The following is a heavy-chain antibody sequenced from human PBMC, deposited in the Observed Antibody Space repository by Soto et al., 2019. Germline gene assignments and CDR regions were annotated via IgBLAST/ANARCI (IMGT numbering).Heavy chain of an antibody. CDR1: GFTFSSYW. Sequence: QLGGSLRLSCAASGFTFSSYWMHWVRQAPGKGLVWVSHIHGDGSTTSYADPVKGRFTISRDNAKNVLYLQMNSLIAEDTAVYYCARFTGFWSAIDYWGLGTPVTVSS. CDR3: ARFTGFWSAIDY. J-gene: IGHJ4*02. CDR2: IHGDGSTT. V-gene: IGHV3-74*01. D-gene: IGHD3-3*01.